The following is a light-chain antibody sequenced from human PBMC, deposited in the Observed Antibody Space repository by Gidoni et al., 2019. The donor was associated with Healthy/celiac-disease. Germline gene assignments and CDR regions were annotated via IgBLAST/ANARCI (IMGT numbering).Light chain of an antibody. CDR3: QQYNSYSPWT. CDR2: KAS. V-gene: IGKV1-5*03. Sequence: DIQMTQSPSTLSASVGDRVTITCRASQSISSWLAWYQQKPGKAPKLLLYKASSSESGVPSRFSGSGSGTEFTLTISSLQPDHFATYYCQQYNSYSPWTFGQGTKVEIK. J-gene: IGKJ1*01. CDR1: QSISSW.